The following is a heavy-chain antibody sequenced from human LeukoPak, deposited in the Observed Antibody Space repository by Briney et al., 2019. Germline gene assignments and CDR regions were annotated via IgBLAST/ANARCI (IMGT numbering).Heavy chain of an antibody. CDR1: GYPFAKWE. D-gene: IGHD1-14*01. V-gene: IGHV1-8*01. CDR3: ATGPRNDP. CDR2: VHPDNGNT. J-gene: IGHJ5*02. Sequence: ASVKVSCKTSGYPFAKWEINWVRQAAGQGLEWLGWVHPDNGNTYYAQRFRGRVTMSRDTSTITAYMELSGLRSNDTAVYFCATGPRNDPWGQGTLVTVSS.